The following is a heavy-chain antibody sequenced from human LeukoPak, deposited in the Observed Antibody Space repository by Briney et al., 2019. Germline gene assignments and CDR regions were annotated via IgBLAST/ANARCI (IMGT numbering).Heavy chain of an antibody. CDR1: GFTFSSYG. J-gene: IGHJ5*02. CDR3: AKDGRHSSSWVSWFDP. D-gene: IGHD6-13*01. Sequence: GGSLRLSCAAPGFTFSSYGMHWVRQAPGKGLEWVAFIRYDGSNKYYADSVRGRFTISRDNSKNTLYLQMNSLRAEDTAVYYCAKDGRHSSSWVSWFDPWGQGTLVTVSS. V-gene: IGHV3-30*02. CDR2: IRYDGSNK.